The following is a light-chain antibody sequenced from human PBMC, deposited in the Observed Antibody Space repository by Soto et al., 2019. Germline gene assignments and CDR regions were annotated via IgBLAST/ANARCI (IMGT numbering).Light chain of an antibody. J-gene: IGKJ5*01. CDR3: QQTYSTPPIT. Sequence: DIQMTQSPSSLSASVGDRVTIRFLASQSISSYLNWYQQKPGKAPKLLIYAASSLQSGVPSRFSGSGSGTAFTLTISSLQPEDFATYYCQQTYSTPPITFGQGTRLEIK. CDR1: QSISSY. V-gene: IGKV1-39*01. CDR2: AAS.